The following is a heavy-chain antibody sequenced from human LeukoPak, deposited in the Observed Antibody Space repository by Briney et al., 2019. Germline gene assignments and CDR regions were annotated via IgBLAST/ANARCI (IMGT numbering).Heavy chain of an antibody. J-gene: IGHJ3*02. CDR3: ARVGSGEAFDI. V-gene: IGHV4-61*09. CDR1: GGSISSGSYS. D-gene: IGHD6-19*01. CDR2: IYTSGST. Sequence: SETLSLTCTVSGGSISSGSYSWSWIRQPAGKGLEWIGHIYTSGSTNYNPSPRSRVTISVDTSKNQFSLKLSSVTAADTAVYYCARVGSGEAFDIWGQGTMVTVSS.